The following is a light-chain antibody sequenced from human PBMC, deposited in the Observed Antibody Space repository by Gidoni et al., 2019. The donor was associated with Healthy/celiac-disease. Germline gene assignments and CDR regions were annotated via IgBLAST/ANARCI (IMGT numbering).Light chain of an antibody. CDR3: QQSYSTPRT. CDR1: QSISSY. Sequence: ILMTQSPSFLSASVGDRVTITCRASQSISSYLNWYQQKPGKAPKFLIYAASSLQSGVPSRFSGSGSGTDFTLTISSLQPEDFATYYCQQSYSTPRTFGQGTKVEIK. CDR2: AAS. J-gene: IGKJ1*01. V-gene: IGKV1-39*01.